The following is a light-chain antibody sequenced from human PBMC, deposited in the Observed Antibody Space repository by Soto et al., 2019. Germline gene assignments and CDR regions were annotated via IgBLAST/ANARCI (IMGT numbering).Light chain of an antibody. Sequence: EIVLTQSPGTLSLSPGERATLSCGASQSVSSSYLAWYQQKPGQAPRLLIYDASSRATGIADRFSGSGSGTDFTLTISRLEPEDFAVYYCQQYGSAITFGQGTRLEIK. CDR2: DAS. J-gene: IGKJ5*01. CDR1: QSVSSSY. V-gene: IGKV3-20*01. CDR3: QQYGSAIT.